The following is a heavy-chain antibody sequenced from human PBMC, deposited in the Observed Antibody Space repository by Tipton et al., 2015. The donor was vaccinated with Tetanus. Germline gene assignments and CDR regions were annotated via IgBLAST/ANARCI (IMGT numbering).Heavy chain of an antibody. CDR1: GYTFISYG. J-gene: IGHJ4*02. Sequence: QLVQSGAEVKKPRASVKVSCKASGYTFISYGINWVRQAPGQGLEWVGWISANNDNTNYAQKFQGRVTLTTDTSSRTAYMGLRSLRSDATALYYCARVKGGGTSRHDYWGQGTLVTVSS. D-gene: IGHD2-15*01. CDR3: ARVKGGGTSRHDY. V-gene: IGHV1-18*04. CDR2: ISANNDNT.